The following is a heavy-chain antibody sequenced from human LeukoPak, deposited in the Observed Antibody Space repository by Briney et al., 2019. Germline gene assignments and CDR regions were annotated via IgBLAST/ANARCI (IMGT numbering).Heavy chain of an antibody. J-gene: IGHJ4*02. Sequence: SGESLKISCKGSGYSFTSYWIGWVRQMPGKGLEWMGIIYPVDSDTRYSPSFQGQVTISADTSISTAYLQWSSLKASDTAMYYCARSLSWFGELYFWGQGTLVTVSS. V-gene: IGHV5-51*01. CDR3: ARSLSWFGELYF. CDR1: GYSFTSYW. D-gene: IGHD3-10*01. CDR2: IYPVDSDT.